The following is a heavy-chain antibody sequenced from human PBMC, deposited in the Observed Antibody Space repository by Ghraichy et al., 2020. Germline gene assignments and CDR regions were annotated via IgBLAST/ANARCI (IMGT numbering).Heavy chain of an antibody. CDR2: ISGSGGST. D-gene: IGHD2-15*01. V-gene: IGHV3-23*01. Sequence: GGSLILSCAASGFTFSSYAMSWVRQAPGKGLEWVSAISGSGGSTYYADSVKGRFTISRDNSKNTLYLQMNSLRAEDTAVYYCAKELVVALRYNWFDPWGQGTLGTVSS. CDR1: GFTFSSYA. CDR3: AKELVVALRYNWFDP. J-gene: IGHJ5*02.